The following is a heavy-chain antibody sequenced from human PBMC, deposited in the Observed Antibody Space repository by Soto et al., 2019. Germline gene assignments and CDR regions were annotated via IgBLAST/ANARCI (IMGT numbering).Heavy chain of an antibody. CDR1: GFTFSSYA. V-gene: IGHV3-30-3*01. J-gene: IGHJ4*02. Sequence: GGSLRLSCAASGFTFSSYAMHWVRQAPGKGLEWVAVISYDGSNKYYADSVKGRFTISRDNSKNTLYLQMNSLRAEDTAAYYCARQKKGGKYYFDYWGQGTLVTV. D-gene: IGHD6-25*01. CDR3: ARQKKGGKYYFDY. CDR2: ISYDGSNK.